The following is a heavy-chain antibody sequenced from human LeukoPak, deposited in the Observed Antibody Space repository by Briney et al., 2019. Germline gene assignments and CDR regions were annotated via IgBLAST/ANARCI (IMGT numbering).Heavy chain of an antibody. CDR3: ARGNWDSSGWYYDY. V-gene: IGHV1-69*05. Sequence: SVKVSCKASGGTFSSYAISWVRQAPGQGLEWMGRIISIFGTANYAQKFQGRVTITTEESTNTAYMELSSLRSEDTAVYYCARGNWDSSGWYYDYWGQGTLVTVSS. CDR1: GGTFSSYA. D-gene: IGHD6-19*01. CDR2: IISIFGTA. J-gene: IGHJ4*02.